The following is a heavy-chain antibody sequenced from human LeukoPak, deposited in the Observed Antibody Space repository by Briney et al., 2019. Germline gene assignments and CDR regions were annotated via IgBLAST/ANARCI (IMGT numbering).Heavy chain of an antibody. CDR1: GFIFSNYA. J-gene: IGHJ4*02. CDR2: ISSRGDST. Sequence: GGSLILSCAASGFIFSNYAMSWVRQVPGRGLEWISTISSRGDSTYVADSVKGRFTISRDNSKNSLYLQMNTVRAEDTAVYYCVKGPRPDITVAHTVENWGQGTLVTVSS. D-gene: IGHD6-19*01. V-gene: IGHV3-23*01. CDR3: VKGPRPDITVAHTVEN.